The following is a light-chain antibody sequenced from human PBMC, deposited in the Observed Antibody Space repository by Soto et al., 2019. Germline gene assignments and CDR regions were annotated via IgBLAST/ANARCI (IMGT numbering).Light chain of an antibody. CDR3: RSYTSSSTYV. V-gene: IGLV2-14*01. Sequence: LTQPAYVSGSRGGSIPISSTGTVSDVGGYDYVSWYQHHPGKAPKVMIYEVTSRPSGVSNRFSGSKSGNTASLTISGLLAEDEADYSCRSYTSSSTYVFGTGTKVTVL. CDR1: VSDVGGYDY. CDR2: EVT. J-gene: IGLJ1*01.